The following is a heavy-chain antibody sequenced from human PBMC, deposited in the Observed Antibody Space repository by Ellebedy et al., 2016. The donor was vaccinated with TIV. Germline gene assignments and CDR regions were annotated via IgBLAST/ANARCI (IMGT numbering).Heavy chain of an antibody. V-gene: IGHV3-30*04. CDR2: ISYDGSNK. J-gene: IGHJ5*02. Sequence: GESLKISXAASGFTFSNYYMHWVRQAPGKGLERVAVISYDGSNKYYADSVKGRFTISRDNSKNTLYLQMNSLRAEDTAVYYCARDSVNYGFLNWFDPWGQGTLVTVSS. D-gene: IGHD3-10*01. CDR3: ARDSVNYGFLNWFDP. CDR1: GFTFSNYY.